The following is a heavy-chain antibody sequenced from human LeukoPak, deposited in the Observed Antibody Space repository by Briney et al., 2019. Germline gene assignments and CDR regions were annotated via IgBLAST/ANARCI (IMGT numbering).Heavy chain of an antibody. J-gene: IGHJ5*02. CDR2: ISSNSNTI. V-gene: IGHV3-48*04. CDR1: GFSFSSYV. D-gene: IGHD3-10*01. Sequence: GGSLRLSCAASGFSFSSYVMNWVRQAPGKGLEGVSYISSNSNTIYYADSVKGRFTASRDNAKNSLYLQMSSLRAEDTAVYYCARKYGSGTYAGFWFDPWGQGTLVTVSS. CDR3: ARKYGSGTYAGFWFDP.